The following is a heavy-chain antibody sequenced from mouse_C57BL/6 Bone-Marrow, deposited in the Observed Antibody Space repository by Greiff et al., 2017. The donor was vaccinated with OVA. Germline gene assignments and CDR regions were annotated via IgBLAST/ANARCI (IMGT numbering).Heavy chain of an antibody. Sequence: EVHLVESGGGLVQPKGSLKLSCAASGFSFNTYAMNWVRQAPGKGLEWVARIRSKSNNYATYYADSVKDRFTISRDDSESMLYLQMNNLKTEDTAMYYCVRHPRRYWYFDVWGTGTTVTVSS. J-gene: IGHJ1*03. CDR1: GFSFNTYA. V-gene: IGHV10-1*01. CDR3: VRHPRRYWYFDV. CDR2: IRSKSNNYAT.